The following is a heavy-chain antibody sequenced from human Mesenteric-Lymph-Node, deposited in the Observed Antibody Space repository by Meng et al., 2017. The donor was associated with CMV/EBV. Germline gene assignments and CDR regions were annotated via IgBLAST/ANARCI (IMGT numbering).Heavy chain of an antibody. Sequence: SGGSVSSGSYYWSWIRQPPGKGLEWIGYIYYSGSTNYNPSLKSRVTISVDTSKNQFSLKLSSVTAADTAVYYCARENRLQSNYYFDYWGQGTLVTVSS. J-gene: IGHJ4*02. CDR3: ARENRLQSNYYFDY. CDR1: GGSVSSGSYY. CDR2: IYYSGST. V-gene: IGHV4-61*01. D-gene: IGHD5-24*01.